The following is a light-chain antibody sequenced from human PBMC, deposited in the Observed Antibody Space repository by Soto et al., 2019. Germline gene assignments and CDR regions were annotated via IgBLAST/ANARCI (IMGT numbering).Light chain of an antibody. V-gene: IGKV3-15*01. CDR3: QQHDVWPAT. CDR2: EAS. J-gene: IGKJ1*01. CDR1: QSVRNN. Sequence: EIVMTQSPATLSVSPGERFTLSCRASQSVRNNLAWYQQKPGQAPRLLIYEASIRATGVPARLSGSGYGTEFTLIISSLQSEDFAVYYCQQHDVWPATFGQGTKVDIK.